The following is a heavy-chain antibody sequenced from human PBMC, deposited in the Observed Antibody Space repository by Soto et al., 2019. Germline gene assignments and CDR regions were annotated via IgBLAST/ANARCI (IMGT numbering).Heavy chain of an antibody. D-gene: IGHD5-12*01. CDR2: HHSDST. J-gene: IGHJ4*02. CDR3: ATYSVGEGGRGY. Sequence: QVQLQESGPGLVKPSETLSLTCTVSGGSMSGQHWSWIRQPPGKGLEWIGHHSDSTNYNPSLKSRVTLSTDTSKNQFSPKLSSVTAADTAVYYCATYSVGEGGRGYWGQGTLVTVSS. V-gene: IGHV4-4*09. CDR1: GGSMSGQH.